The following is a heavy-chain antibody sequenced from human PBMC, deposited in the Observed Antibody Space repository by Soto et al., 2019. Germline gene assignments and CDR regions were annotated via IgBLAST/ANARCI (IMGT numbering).Heavy chain of an antibody. V-gene: IGHV1-69*12. J-gene: IGHJ5*02. D-gene: IGHD2-2*01. CDR3: ARGRHQYCISTSCYNWFEP. CDR2: IIPIFGTA. CDR1: GGTFSSYA. Sequence: QVQLVQSGAEVKKPGSSVKVSCKASGGTFSSYAISWVRQAPGQGLEWMGGIIPIFGTANYAQKFQGRVTLTADESTSTAYKELSSLRSEDTAVYYCARGRHQYCISTSCYNWFEPWGQGTLVTVSS.